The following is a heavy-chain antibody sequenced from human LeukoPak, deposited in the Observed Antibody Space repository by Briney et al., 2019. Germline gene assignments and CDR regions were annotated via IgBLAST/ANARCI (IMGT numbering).Heavy chain of an antibody. CDR2: ISYDGSNK. V-gene: IGHV3-30*18. CDR3: AKLVSARSGYDY. Sequence: GGSLRLSCAASGFTFSSYGMHWVRQAPGKGLEWVAVISYDGSNKYYADSVKGRFTISRDNSKNTLYLQMNSLRAEDTAVYYCAKLVSARSGYDYWGQGTLVTVSS. CDR1: GFTFSSYG. D-gene: IGHD3-3*01. J-gene: IGHJ4*02.